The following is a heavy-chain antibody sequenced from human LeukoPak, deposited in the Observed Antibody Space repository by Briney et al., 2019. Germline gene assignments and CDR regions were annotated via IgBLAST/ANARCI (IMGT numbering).Heavy chain of an antibody. V-gene: IGHV1-2*02. CDR1: GYTFTGYY. CDR3: ARDSIAAPSPSGVYGMDV. Sequence: ASVKVSCQASGYTFTGYYMHWVRQAPGQGLEWMGWINPNSGGTNYAQKFQGRVTMTRDTSISTAYKELSRLRSDDTAVYYCARDSIAAPSPSGVYGMDVWGQGTTVTVSS. D-gene: IGHD6-6*01. J-gene: IGHJ6*02. CDR2: INPNSGGT.